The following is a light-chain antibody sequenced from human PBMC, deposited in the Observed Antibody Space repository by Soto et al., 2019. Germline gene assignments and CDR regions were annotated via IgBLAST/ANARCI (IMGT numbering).Light chain of an antibody. J-gene: IGLJ1*01. V-gene: IGLV1-44*01. CDR3: AAWDDSLNGYV. CDR2: SNN. CDR1: SSYIGSNT. Sequence: ALTQQPSASGTPGKRVTISCSGSSSYIGSNTVNWYQQLPGTAPKLLIYSNNQRPSGVPDRFSGSKSGTSASLAISGLQSEDEADYYCAAWDDSLNGYVFGTGTKVTVL.